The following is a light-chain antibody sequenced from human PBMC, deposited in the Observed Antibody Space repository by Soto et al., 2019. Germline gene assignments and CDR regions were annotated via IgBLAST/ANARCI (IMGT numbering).Light chain of an antibody. CDR1: SSDVGAFSY. J-gene: IGLJ2*01. Sequence: QSVLTQPPSASGSPGQSVTISCTGTSSDVGAFSYVSWYQQHPAKAPKLMIYEVNKRPSGVPDRFSGSKSGNTASLTVSGLQAEDEADYYCTSYSSSSAVIFGGGTQLTVL. CDR2: EVN. V-gene: IGLV2-8*01. CDR3: TSYSSSSAVI.